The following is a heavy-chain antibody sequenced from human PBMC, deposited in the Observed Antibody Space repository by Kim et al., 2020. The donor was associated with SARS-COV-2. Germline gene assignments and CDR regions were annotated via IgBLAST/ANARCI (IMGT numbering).Heavy chain of an antibody. J-gene: IGHJ3*02. V-gene: IGHV1-58*01. Sequence: KFQERVTITRDMSTSTAYMELSSLRSEDTAVYYCAAVPLYDSSGYNAFDIWGQGTMVTVSS. D-gene: IGHD3-22*01. CDR3: AAVPLYDSSGYNAFDI.